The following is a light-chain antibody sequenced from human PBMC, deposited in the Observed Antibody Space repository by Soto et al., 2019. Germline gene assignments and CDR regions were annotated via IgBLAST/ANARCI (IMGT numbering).Light chain of an antibody. CDR1: RSDVGGYNY. V-gene: IGLV2-8*01. J-gene: IGLJ2*01. Sequence: QSALTQPPSASGSPGQSVTISCTGTRSDVGGYNYVSWYQQHPGKAPKRMIYEVSKRPSGVPDRSSGSKSGNTASLTVSGLQAEDEADYYCSSFAGSFYWVFGGGTKVTVL. CDR2: EVS. CDR3: SSFAGSFYWV.